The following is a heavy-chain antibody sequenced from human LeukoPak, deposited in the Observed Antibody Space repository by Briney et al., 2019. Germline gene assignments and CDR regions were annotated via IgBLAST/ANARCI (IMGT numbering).Heavy chain of an antibody. V-gene: IGHV4-39*01. J-gene: IGHJ4*02. CDR1: GGSISSSSYY. Sequence: PSETLSLTCTVSGGSISSSSYYWGWLRQPPGKGLEWIGSIYYSGSTYYNPSLKSRVTISVDTSKNQFSLKLSSVTAADTAVYYCARLWGTSSYVDYWGQGTLVTVSS. CDR2: IYYSGST. D-gene: IGHD1-1*01. CDR3: ARLWGTSSYVDY.